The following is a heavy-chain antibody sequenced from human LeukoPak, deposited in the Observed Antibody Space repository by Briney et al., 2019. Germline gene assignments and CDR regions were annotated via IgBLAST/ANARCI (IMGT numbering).Heavy chain of an antibody. D-gene: IGHD1-26*01. J-gene: IGHJ4*02. CDR1: GFTFSTYG. CDR2: IPYDGSNK. CDR3: AKRLSGHWPFADY. Sequence: PGGSLRLSCAASGFTFSTYGMHWVRQAPGKGLEWMAFIPYDGSNKFYADSVKGRFTISRDNSKNTLYLQMNSLRTDDTAVYYCAKRLSGHWPFADYWGQGTLVTVPS. V-gene: IGHV3-30*02.